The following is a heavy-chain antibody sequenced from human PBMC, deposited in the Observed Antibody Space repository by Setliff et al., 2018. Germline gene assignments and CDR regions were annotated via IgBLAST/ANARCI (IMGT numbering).Heavy chain of an antibody. V-gene: IGHV4-39*01. D-gene: IGHD5-12*01. CDR2: INYSGST. CDR3: AKVDIDYIMTRDNTWQYIFYMDV. CDR1: GDSLSSGTQY. J-gene: IGHJ6*03. Sequence: SETLSLTCSVLGDSLSSGTQYWAWIRQPPGKGLEWIGNINYSGSTYYNPYLKSRVTMSVDASKNQVSLKMTSVTAEDTAVYYCAKVDIDYIMTRDNTWQYIFYMDVWGRGTTVTVSS.